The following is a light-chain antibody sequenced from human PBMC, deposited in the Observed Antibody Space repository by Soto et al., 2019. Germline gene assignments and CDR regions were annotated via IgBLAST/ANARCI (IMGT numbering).Light chain of an antibody. J-gene: IGKJ1*01. CDR3: QKYNSYLWT. Sequence: EMVMTQSPATLSVSPGERATLSCRASQSISSTLAWYQQKPGQALRLLIYDASTRATGVPARFSGSGSGTEFTLTISSLQPDDFATYYCQKYNSYLWTFGQGTKVDIK. CDR2: DAS. V-gene: IGKV3-15*01. CDR1: QSISST.